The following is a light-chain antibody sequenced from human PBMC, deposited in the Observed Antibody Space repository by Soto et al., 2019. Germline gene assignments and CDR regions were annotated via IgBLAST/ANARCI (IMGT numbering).Light chain of an antibody. CDR1: QSVRRN. J-gene: IGKJ4*01. CDR2: GAS. V-gene: IGKV3-15*01. CDR3: QQYDNWPPLT. Sequence: ENVMTLSPATLSVTQGERATLSCRASQSVRRNLAWYQQKPGQAPRLLISGASTRATGIPARFSGSGSGTEFTLTISSLQSEDFAVYYCQQYDNWPPLTFAGGTKVDI.